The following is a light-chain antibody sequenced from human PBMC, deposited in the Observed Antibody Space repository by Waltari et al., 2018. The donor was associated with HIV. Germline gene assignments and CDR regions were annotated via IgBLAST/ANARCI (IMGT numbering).Light chain of an antibody. CDR1: RSAVGVYNF. J-gene: IGLJ2*01. V-gene: IGLV2-11*01. CDR3: CSYAGSYPVV. CDR2: DVS. Sequence: QSALTQPRSVSGSPGQSVTISCTGTRSAVGVYNFVSWYQQHPGKAPKLMIYDVSKRPSGVPDRFSGSKSGNTASLTISGLQAEDEADYYCCSYAGSYPVVFGGGTKLTVL.